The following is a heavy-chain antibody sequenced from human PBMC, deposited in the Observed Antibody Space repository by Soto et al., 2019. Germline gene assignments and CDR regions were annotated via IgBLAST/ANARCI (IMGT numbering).Heavy chain of an antibody. V-gene: IGHV1-2*02. D-gene: IGHD1-1*01. Sequence: APVKVSCKASGYNFSDYYIHWVRQAPGQGLEWMGWINPNSGGTKYAPKFQGGVTMTRDTSITTAYMEFSTLISGDTAVYYCASEPATAKPQGVDFWGQGTLVTVSS. J-gene: IGHJ4*02. CDR1: GYNFSDYY. CDR2: INPNSGGT. CDR3: ASEPATAKPQGVDF.